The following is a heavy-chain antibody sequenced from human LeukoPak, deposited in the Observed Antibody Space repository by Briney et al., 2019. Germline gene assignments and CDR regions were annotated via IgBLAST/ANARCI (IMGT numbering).Heavy chain of an antibody. V-gene: IGHV1-69*04. D-gene: IGHD3-22*01. CDR1: GGTFSSYA. J-gene: IGHJ4*02. CDR2: IIPILGIA. CDR3: ARELLRGLGLGSSGYYYPAPSDY. Sequence: GSSVKVSCKASGGTFSSYAISWVRQAPGQGLEWMGRIIPILGIANYAQKFQGRVTITADKSTSTAYMELSSLRSEDTAVYYCARELLRGLGLGSSGYYYPAPSDYWGQGTLVTVSS.